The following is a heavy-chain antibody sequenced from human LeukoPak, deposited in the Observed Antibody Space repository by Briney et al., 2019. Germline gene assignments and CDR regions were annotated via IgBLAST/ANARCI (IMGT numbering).Heavy chain of an antibody. D-gene: IGHD5-18*01. CDR3: ATPYSYGYYFDY. CDR2: ISYDGSNK. Sequence: GGSLRLSCAASGFTFSNYDMHWVRQAPGKGLEWVAVISYDGSNKYFADSVKGRFTISRDNSKNTLYLQMNSLRAEDTAVYYCATPYSYGYYFDYWGQGTLVTVSS. J-gene: IGHJ4*02. CDR1: GFTFSNYD. V-gene: IGHV3-30*03.